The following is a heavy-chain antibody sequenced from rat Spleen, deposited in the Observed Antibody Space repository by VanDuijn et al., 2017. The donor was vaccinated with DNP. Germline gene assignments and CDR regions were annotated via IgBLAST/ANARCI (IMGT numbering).Heavy chain of an antibody. J-gene: IGHJ2*01. D-gene: IGHD1-1*01. CDR2: IWTNGSA. V-gene: IGHV2-30*01. Sequence: VQLKESGPGLVQPSQTLSLTCTVSGFSLTSYNVHWIRQPTGKGLEWMGMIWTNGSADYNSDPKSRLSISRDTSKSQVFLKMNSLQTEDIGTYHCVREPRLQPVDYWGQGGMVTVSS. CDR3: VREPRLQPVDY. CDR1: GFSLTSYN.